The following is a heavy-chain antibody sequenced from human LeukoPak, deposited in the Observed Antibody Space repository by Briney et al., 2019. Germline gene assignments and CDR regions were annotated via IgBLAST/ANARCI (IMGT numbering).Heavy chain of an antibody. CDR2: SVCVGIT. V-gene: IGHV3-23*01. Sequence: SVCVGITYYAHSLKRRFTISRDNSKNTLYLQMNSLRAEDTAVYYCATDTYYYDSSGLCLDYWGQGTLVTVSS. D-gene: IGHD3-22*01. CDR3: ATDTYYYDSSGLCLDY. J-gene: IGHJ4*02.